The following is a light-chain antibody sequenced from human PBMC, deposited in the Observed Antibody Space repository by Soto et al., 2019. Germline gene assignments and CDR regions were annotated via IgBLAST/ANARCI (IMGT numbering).Light chain of an antibody. CDR2: DVS. Sequence: LTQPASVSGSPGQSISISCTGTTSDVGRYNYVSWYQQHPGKAPKLMIYDVSYRPSWVSNRFSGSKSGITASLAISGLQAEDEADYYCNSFTTSSTYVFGTGTKVTVL. CDR1: TSDVGRYNY. J-gene: IGLJ1*01. V-gene: IGLV2-14*03. CDR3: NSFTTSSTYV.